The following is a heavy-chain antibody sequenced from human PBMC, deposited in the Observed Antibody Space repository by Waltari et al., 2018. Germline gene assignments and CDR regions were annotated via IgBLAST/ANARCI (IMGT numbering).Heavy chain of an antibody. D-gene: IGHD3-22*01. CDR1: GFTFSSYA. J-gene: IGHJ6*03. CDR3: AKIHPTYYYDSSGEGYYYYYMDV. V-gene: IGHV3-23*03. Sequence: EVQLLESGGGLVQPGGSLRLSCAASGFTFSSYAMSWVRQAPGKGLEWVSVIYSGGSSTYYADSVKGRFTISRDNSKNTLYLQMNSLRAEDTAVYYCAKIHPTYYYDSSGEGYYYYYMDVWGKGTTVTVSS. CDR2: IYSGGSST.